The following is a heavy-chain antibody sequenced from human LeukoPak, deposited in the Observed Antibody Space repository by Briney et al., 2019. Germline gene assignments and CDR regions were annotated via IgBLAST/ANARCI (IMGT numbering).Heavy chain of an antibody. CDR3: AHRPPGAAGVEWSFDY. CDR1: GFSLTTGGVG. Sequence: SGPTLVKPTQTLTLTCTFSGFSLTTGGVGVGWIRQPPGKALEWLAVIYWDADKRYSPPLKSRLTISTCTSKNQMVLTMTNMDPVDTATYYCAHRPPGAAGVEWSFDYWGQGTLVTVSS. V-gene: IGHV2-5*02. CDR2: IYWDADK. J-gene: IGHJ4*02. D-gene: IGHD6-13*01.